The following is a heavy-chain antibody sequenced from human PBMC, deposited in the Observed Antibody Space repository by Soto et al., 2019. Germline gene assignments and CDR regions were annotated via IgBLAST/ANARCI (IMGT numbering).Heavy chain of an antibody. CDR1: GFTFRSYA. J-gene: IGHJ6*02. CDR2: FSGSGGNT. D-gene: IGHD4-4*01. V-gene: IGHV3-23*01. CDR3: AKDPPWTVGPLAMDV. Sequence: PGGSLRLSCAASGFTFRSYAMNWVCQAPGKGLEWVSSFSGSGGNTYYADSVKGRLTISRDDAKNTLYLQINSLRVEDTAVYYCAKDPPWTVGPLAMDVWGQGTTVTVSS.